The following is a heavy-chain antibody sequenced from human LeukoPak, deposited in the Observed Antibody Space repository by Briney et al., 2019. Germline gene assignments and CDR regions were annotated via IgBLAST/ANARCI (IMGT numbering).Heavy chain of an antibody. J-gene: IGHJ4*02. CDR3: ARGIESYGDYGY. D-gene: IGHD4-17*01. Sequence: KTSETLSLTCTVSGGSISGSYWSWLRQPPGKGLEWIAYMYNSGSTNYNPSLKSRVTISIDTSKNQFSLKLSSLTAADTAIYYCARGIESYGDYGYWGQGILVTVSS. V-gene: IGHV4-59*01. CDR2: MYNSGST. CDR1: GGSISGSY.